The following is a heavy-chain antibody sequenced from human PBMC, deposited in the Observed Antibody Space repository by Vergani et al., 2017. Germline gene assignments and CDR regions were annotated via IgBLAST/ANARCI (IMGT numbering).Heavy chain of an antibody. CDR3: ARDLSAADEEEYGMDV. D-gene: IGHD3-16*02. V-gene: IGHV3-30*07. CDR2: ISYDGSNK. Sequence: QVQLVESGGGLVKPGGSLRLSCAASGFTFSSYAMHWVRQAPGKGLEWVAVISYDGSNKYYADSVKGRFTISRDNSKNTLYLQMNSLRAEDTAVYYCARDLSAADEEEYGMDVWGQGTTVTVSS. CDR1: GFTFSSYA. J-gene: IGHJ6*02.